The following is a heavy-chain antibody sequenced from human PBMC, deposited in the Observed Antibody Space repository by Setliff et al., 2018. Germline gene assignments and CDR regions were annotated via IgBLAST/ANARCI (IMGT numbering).Heavy chain of an antibody. V-gene: IGHV1-69*05. J-gene: IGHJ5*02. CDR1: GGAFSSYA. CDR2: IIPIFDTA. CDR3: ARDPIAASGTFWFDP. Sequence: SVKVSCKASGGAFSSYAFSWVRQAPGQGLEWMGGIIPIFDTANYAQNFQGRVTMTRDTSISTAYMELSRLRSDDTAVYYCARDPIAASGTFWFDPWGQGTLVTVSS. D-gene: IGHD6-13*01.